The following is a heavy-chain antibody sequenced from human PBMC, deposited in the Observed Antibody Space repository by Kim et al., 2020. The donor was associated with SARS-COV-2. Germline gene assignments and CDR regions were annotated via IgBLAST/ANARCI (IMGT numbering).Heavy chain of an antibody. Sequence: ASVKVSCKASGYTFTSYDINWVRQATGQGLEWMGWMNPNSGNTGYAQKFQGRVTMTRNTSISTAYMELSSLRSEDTAVYYCARGGHGLRYFDWLLNYWYFDLWGRGTLVTVSS. CDR3: ARGGHGLRYFDWLLNYWYFDL. V-gene: IGHV1-8*01. D-gene: IGHD3-9*01. CDR1: GYTFTSYD. CDR2: MNPNSGNT. J-gene: IGHJ2*01.